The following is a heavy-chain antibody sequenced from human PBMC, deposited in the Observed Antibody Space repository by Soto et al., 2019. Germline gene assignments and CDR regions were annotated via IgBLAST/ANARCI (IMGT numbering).Heavy chain of an antibody. CDR3: VKSRGGNNLCCFD. D-gene: IGHD5-12*01. J-gene: IGHJ4*02. CDR1: GLTFSSYA. CDR2: VRGNGDPP. Sequence: GGSLRLSCLASGLTFSSYAMHWVRQAPGKGLEYVSGVRGNGDPPFYAYSVKGRFTISEDNSKNTRYLQMSSLSADDTAVYCCVKSRGGNNLCCFDWGKGGRGTVSS. V-gene: IGHV3-64D*06.